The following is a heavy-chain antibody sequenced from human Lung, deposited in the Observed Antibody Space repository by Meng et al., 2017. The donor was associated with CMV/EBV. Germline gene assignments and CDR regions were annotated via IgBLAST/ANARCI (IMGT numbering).Heavy chain of an antibody. CDR1: GYSFTSYW. V-gene: IGHV5-51*01. CDR2: IYPGDSDT. Sequence: GGSLRLXCKGSGYSFTSYWIAWVRQMPGKGLEWMGIIYPGDSDTTYSPSFQGQVTISADNSISTIYLQWSSLRASDTAMYYCARQYDTRTWDNWFDPWGQGXLVTVSS. CDR3: ARQYDTRTWDNWFDP. D-gene: IGHD3-22*01. J-gene: IGHJ5*02.